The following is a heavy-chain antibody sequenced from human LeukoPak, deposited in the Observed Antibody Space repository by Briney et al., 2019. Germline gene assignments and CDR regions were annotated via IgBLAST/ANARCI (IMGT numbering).Heavy chain of an antibody. CDR1: GYTFTGYY. V-gene: IGHV1-2*02. Sequence: ASVKVSCKASGYTFTGYYMHWVRQAPGHGLEWMGWINPNSGGTNYAQKFQGRVTMTRDTSISTAYMELSRLRSDDTAVYYCARGRVTIFGVVTLRGEFDPWGQGTLVTVSS. CDR2: INPNSGGT. J-gene: IGHJ5*02. CDR3: ARGRVTIFGVVTLRGEFDP. D-gene: IGHD3-3*01.